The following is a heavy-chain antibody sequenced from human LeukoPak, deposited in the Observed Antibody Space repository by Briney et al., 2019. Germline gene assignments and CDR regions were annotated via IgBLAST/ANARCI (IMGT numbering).Heavy chain of an antibody. D-gene: IGHD3-10*01. CDR3: ARNRYYYGSGNYGVPNWFDP. V-gene: IGHV4-39*01. Sequence: SETLSLTCTVSGGSISSNSYYWGWIRQSPGKGLEWIGTIYYSGSTYYSPSLKSRVTVSVDTSKNQFSLKLSSVTAADTAMYYCARNRYYYGSGNYGVPNWFDPWGQGTLVTVSS. CDR2: IYYSGST. CDR1: GGSISSNSYY. J-gene: IGHJ5*02.